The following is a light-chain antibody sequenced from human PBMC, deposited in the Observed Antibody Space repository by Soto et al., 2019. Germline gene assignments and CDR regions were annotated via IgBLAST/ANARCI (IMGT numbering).Light chain of an antibody. CDR3: QQYGSSPLT. V-gene: IGKV3-20*01. CDR1: QSVNSSF. Sequence: EIALTQSQGTLSLSPGERATHTCSASQSVNSSFLAWYQQKPGQAPRLLIYSASSRATGIPDRFSGSGSGTDFTLTISRLEPEDVAVYYCQQYGSSPLTFGGGTKVEIK. J-gene: IGKJ4*01. CDR2: SAS.